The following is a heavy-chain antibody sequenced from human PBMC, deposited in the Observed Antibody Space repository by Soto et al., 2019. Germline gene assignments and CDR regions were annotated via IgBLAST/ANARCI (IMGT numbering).Heavy chain of an antibody. CDR1: GFTFDDYA. Sequence: GGSLRLSCAASGFTFDDYAMHWVRQAPGKGLEWVSGISWNSGSIGYADSVKGRFTISRDNAKNSLYLQMNSLRAEDTALYYCAKDRWGEVIVLKSDAFDIWGQGTMVTVSS. J-gene: IGHJ3*02. D-gene: IGHD2-8*01. CDR3: AKDRWGEVIVLKSDAFDI. CDR2: ISWNSGSI. V-gene: IGHV3-9*01.